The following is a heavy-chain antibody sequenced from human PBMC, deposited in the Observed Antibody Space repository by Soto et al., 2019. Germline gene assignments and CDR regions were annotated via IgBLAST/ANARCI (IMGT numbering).Heavy chain of an antibody. CDR3: AKDASSGTTVPSYYYYYMDV. J-gene: IGHJ6*03. Sequence: EVQLLESGGGLVQPGGSLRLSCAASGFTFSSYAMSWVRQAPGKGLEWVSAISGSGGSTHYADSVKGRFTISRDNSKNTLYLQMNSLRAEDTAVYYCAKDASSGTTVPSYYYYYMDVWGKGTTVTVSS. V-gene: IGHV3-23*01. CDR1: GFTFSSYA. D-gene: IGHD4-17*01. CDR2: ISGSGGST.